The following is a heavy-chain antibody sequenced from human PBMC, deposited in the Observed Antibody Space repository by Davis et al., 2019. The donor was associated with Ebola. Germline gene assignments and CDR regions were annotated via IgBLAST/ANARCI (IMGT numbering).Heavy chain of an antibody. D-gene: IGHD3-16*01. CDR2: ISSGGAKT. V-gene: IGHV3-23*01. CDR1: GSTLSTIA. Sequence: PGGSLRLSCAPSGSTLSTIAMNCVRPPPGKALEWVSPISSGGAKTHYADSVKGRFSISRDDSKNTVYLQMNALRADDTAVYYCAKGGWGTVLDYWGQGTLVTVSS. CDR3: AKGGWGTVLDY. J-gene: IGHJ4*02.